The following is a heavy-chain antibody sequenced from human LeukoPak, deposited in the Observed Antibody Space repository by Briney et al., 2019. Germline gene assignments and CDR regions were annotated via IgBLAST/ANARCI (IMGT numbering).Heavy chain of an antibody. J-gene: IGHJ6*03. CDR1: GYTFTGYY. Sequence: ASVKVSCKASGYTFTGYYMHWVRQAPGQGLEWMGWINPNSGGTNYAQKFQGRVTMTRDTSISTAYMELSRLRSDDTAVYYCARDLSHCTNGVCYPYYYYMDVWGKGTTVTVSS. CDR3: ARDLSHCTNGVCYPYYYYMDV. V-gene: IGHV1-2*02. D-gene: IGHD2-8*01. CDR2: INPNSGGT.